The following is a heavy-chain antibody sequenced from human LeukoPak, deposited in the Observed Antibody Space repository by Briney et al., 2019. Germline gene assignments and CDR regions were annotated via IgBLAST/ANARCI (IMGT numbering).Heavy chain of an antibody. D-gene: IGHD2-2*01. CDR1: GFTFSSYA. CDR3: ARDFGYCSSTSCYSALDY. V-gene: IGHV3-30-3*01. Sequence: GGSLRLSCAASGFTFSSYAMHWVRQAPGKGLEWVAVISYDGSNKYYADSVKGRFTISRDNSKNTLYLQMNSLRAEDTAVYYCARDFGYCSSTSCYSALDYWGQGTLVTVSS. CDR2: ISYDGSNK. J-gene: IGHJ4*02.